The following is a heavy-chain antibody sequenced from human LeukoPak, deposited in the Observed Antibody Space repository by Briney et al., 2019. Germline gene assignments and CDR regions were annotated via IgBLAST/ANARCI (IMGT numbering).Heavy chain of an antibody. CDR3: ARDRLTMVTNWPYAFDI. J-gene: IGHJ4*02. CDR2: ISSNGGST. CDR1: GFTFSSYA. Sequence: PGGSLRLSCAASGFTFSSYAMHWVRQAPGKGLEYVSAISSNGGSTYYANSVKGRFTISRDNSKNTLYLQMGSLRAEDMAVYYCARDRLTMVTNWPYAFDIWGQGTLVTVSS. V-gene: IGHV3-64*01. D-gene: IGHD3-10*01.